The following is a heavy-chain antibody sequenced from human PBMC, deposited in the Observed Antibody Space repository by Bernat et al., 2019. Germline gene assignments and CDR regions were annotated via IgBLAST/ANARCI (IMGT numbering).Heavy chain of an antibody. V-gene: IGHV3-23*01. CDR2: ISSDGENT. CDR3: GKVSAPYFDY. J-gene: IGHJ4*02. D-gene: IGHD3-16*01. Sequence: DVQLMESGGDLVQPGGSLRLSCAASGFTFSDSGMSWVRLPPGKGLEWVSTISSDGENTHYAGSVQGRFTISRDNSQSTLYLQMDSLRAEDAAIYYCGKVSAPYFDYWGQGALVTVSS. CDR1: GFTFSDSG.